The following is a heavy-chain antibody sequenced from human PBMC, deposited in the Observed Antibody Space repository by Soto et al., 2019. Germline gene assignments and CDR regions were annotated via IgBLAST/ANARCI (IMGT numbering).Heavy chain of an antibody. J-gene: IGHJ5*02. D-gene: IGHD1-26*01. CDR1: GFIFENFG. CDR2: ISGSGFKK. Sequence: GGSLRFSCAASGFIFENFGMSWVRQAPGKGLEWISSISGSGFKKYYADSVKGRFTISRDNSKSTVYLELNNLSAEDTAVYHCAKNQGVELVPLATVDWFDPWGQGSVVTVSS. CDR3: AKNQGVELVPLATVDWFDP. V-gene: IGHV3-23*01.